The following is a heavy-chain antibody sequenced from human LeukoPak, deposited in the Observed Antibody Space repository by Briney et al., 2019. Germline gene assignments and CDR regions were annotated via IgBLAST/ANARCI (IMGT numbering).Heavy chain of an antibody. CDR2: MNPNSGNT. Sequence: ASVKVSCKASGGTFSSYAISWVRQATGQGLEWMGWMNPNSGNTGYAQKFQGRVTITRNTSISTAYMELSSLRSEDTAVYYCARGLFGVAPDIWGQGTMVTVSS. CDR3: ARGLFGVAPDI. CDR1: GGTFSSYA. D-gene: IGHD3-3*01. J-gene: IGHJ3*02. V-gene: IGHV1-8*03.